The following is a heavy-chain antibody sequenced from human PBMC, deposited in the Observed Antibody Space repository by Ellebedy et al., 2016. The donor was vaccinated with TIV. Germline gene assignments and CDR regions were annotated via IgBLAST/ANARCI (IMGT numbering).Heavy chain of an antibody. D-gene: IGHD2-15*01. J-gene: IGHJ3*02. Sequence: GGSLRLXCAASGFTFSSYNMNWVRQAPGEGLEWVSYISSVLTIYYADSVKGRFTISRDNAKNSLYLQLNSLRDEDTAVYYCARDSPGWWAFDIWGQGTMVTVSS. CDR2: ISSVLTI. CDR1: GFTFSSYN. CDR3: ARDSPGWWAFDI. V-gene: IGHV3-48*02.